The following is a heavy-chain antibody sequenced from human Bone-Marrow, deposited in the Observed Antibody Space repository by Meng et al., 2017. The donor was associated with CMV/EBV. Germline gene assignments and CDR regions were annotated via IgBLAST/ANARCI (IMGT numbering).Heavy chain of an antibody. CDR1: GGFISSSSYY. D-gene: IGHD2/OR15-2a*01. CDR2: IYYSGTT. V-gene: IGHV4-39*01. Sequence: GSLRLSCSVSGGFISSSSYYWGWIRQPPGKGLEWIGTIYYSGTTYYNPSLKSRVTISVDTSKNQFSLKLSSVTAADTAVYYCARQDPFRRGAYFDYWGQGTLVTVS. J-gene: IGHJ4*02. CDR3: ARQDPFRRGAYFDY.